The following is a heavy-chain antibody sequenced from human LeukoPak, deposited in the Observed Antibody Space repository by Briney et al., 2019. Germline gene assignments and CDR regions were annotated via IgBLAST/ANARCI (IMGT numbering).Heavy chain of an antibody. CDR3: ARGLGGVDP. D-gene: IGHD4-23*01. J-gene: IGHJ5*02. V-gene: IGHV1-8*01. CDR2: MNPSSGST. CDR1: EYTFTSYD. Sequence: ASVKVSCKASEYTFTSYDINWVRQAPGQGLEWMGWMNPSSGSTGYAQKFQGRVTITRDTSISTAYMELSSLRSEDTAVYYCARGLGGVDPWGQGTLVTVSS.